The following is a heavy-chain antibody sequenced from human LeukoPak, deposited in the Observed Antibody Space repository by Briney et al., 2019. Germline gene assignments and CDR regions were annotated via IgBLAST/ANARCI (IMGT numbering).Heavy chain of an antibody. V-gene: IGHV1-18*01. CDR1: GYTFTSYG. D-gene: IGHD3-10*01. CDR3: ARDRTMFRGVIHRTYYYYGMDV. Sequence: ASVKVSCKASGYTFTSYGISWVRQAPGQGLEWMGWISAYNGNTNYAQKLQGRVTMTTDTSTSTAYMELRSLRSDDTAVYYCARDRTMFRGVIHRTYYYYGMDVWGQGPTVTVSS. CDR2: ISAYNGNT. J-gene: IGHJ6*02.